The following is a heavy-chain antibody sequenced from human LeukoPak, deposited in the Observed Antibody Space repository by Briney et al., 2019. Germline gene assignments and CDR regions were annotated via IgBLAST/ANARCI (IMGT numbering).Heavy chain of an antibody. V-gene: IGHV3-23*01. CDR1: GFTFSSYA. J-gene: IGHJ4*02. Sequence: PGGSLRLSCAASGFTFSSYAMSWVRQAPGKGLERVSAISGSGGSTYYADSVKGRFTISRDNAKNSLYLQMNSLRAEDTAVYYCARRGASSGGLDYWGQGTLVTVSS. D-gene: IGHD6-19*01. CDR2: ISGSGGST. CDR3: ARRGASSGGLDY.